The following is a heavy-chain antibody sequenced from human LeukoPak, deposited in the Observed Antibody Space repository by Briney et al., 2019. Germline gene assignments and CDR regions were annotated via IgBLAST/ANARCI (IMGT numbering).Heavy chain of an antibody. CDR1: GFTFSSYA. J-gene: IGHJ3*02. CDR3: AKRGADSGGNSALVAFDI. V-gene: IGHV3-23*01. Sequence: PGGSLRLSGAASGFTFSSYAMSWVRQAPGKGLEWVSAITSTGGTTYYADSVKGRFTISRDNSKNTLYLQMNSLRAEDTALYYCAKRGADSGGNSALVAFDIWGQGTLVTVSS. D-gene: IGHD4-23*01. CDR2: ITSTGGTT.